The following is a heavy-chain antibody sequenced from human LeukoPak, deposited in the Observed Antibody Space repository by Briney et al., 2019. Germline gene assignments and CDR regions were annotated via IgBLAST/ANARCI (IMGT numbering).Heavy chain of an antibody. CDR2: ISRDGSTT. V-gene: IGHV3-74*01. Sequence: GGSLRLSCAASGFTFSTYWMHWVRQVPGNGLLWVSRISRDGSTTNYADSVKGRFTISRDNAKNTLYLQMNNLRAEDTAVYYCARDSSSGSHFGIFDYWGQGTLVTVSS. CDR3: ARDSSSGSHFGIFDY. D-gene: IGHD1-26*01. J-gene: IGHJ4*02. CDR1: GFTFSTYW.